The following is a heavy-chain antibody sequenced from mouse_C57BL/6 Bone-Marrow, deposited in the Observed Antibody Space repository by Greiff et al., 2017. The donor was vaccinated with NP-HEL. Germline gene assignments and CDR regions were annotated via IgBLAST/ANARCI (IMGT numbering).Heavy chain of an antibody. CDR3: ARGYDGYSDY. V-gene: IGHV1-42*01. D-gene: IGHD2-3*01. CDR2: INPSTGGT. Sequence: EVQLQQSGLELVKPGASVKISCKASGYSFTGYYMNWVKQSPEKSLEWIGEINPSTGGTTYNQKFKAKATLTVDKSSSTAYMQLKSLTSEDSAVYYCARGYDGYSDYWGQGTTLTVSS. J-gene: IGHJ2*01. CDR1: GYSFTGYY.